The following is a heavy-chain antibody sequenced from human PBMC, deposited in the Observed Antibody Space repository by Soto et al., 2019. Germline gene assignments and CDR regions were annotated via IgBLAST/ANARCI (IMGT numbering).Heavy chain of an antibody. CDR2: ISSTTNYI. V-gene: IGHV3-21*06. CDR3: ARDGGISDAFDI. J-gene: IGHJ3*02. CDR1: GFTFTRYS. Sequence: PGGSLRLSCAASGFTFTRYSMNWVRQAPGKGLEWVSSISSTTNYIYYGDSMKGRFTISRDNAKNSLYLQMNSLRDEDTAVYYCARDGGISDAFDIWGQGTMVTVSS. D-gene: IGHD2-15*01.